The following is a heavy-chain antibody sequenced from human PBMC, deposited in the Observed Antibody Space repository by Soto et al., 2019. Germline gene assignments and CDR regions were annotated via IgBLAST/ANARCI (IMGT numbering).Heavy chain of an antibody. J-gene: IGHJ4*02. Sequence: QVQLVESGGGVVQPGRSLRLSCAASGFIFSAYAMHWVRQAPGKGLEWVAVISYGGDNKYYADYVRGRFAISRDNLKNTLDLQMNSLNPEDTAMYHCAKARHSTSWYGLEADFWGQGTLVTVSS. D-gene: IGHD6-13*01. CDR3: AKARHSTSWYGLEADF. CDR2: ISYGGDNK. V-gene: IGHV3-30*09. CDR1: GFIFSAYA.